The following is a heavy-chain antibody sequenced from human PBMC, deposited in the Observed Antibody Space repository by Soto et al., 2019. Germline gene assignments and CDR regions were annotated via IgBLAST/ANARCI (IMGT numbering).Heavy chain of an antibody. V-gene: IGHV3-23*01. CDR2: ISDSGGST. D-gene: IGHD1-26*01. J-gene: IGHJ3*02. CDR1: GFTFSTSA. CDR3: VKDDKYSGSKHAFDI. Sequence: EVQLLESGGGLVQPGGSLRLSCAASGFTFSTSAMSWVRQAPGKGLEWVSGISDSGGSTWYADSVKGRFTLSRDNSKMTVYLQMNSLRAEDTAVYYCVKDDKYSGSKHAFDIWGQGTMVTVSS.